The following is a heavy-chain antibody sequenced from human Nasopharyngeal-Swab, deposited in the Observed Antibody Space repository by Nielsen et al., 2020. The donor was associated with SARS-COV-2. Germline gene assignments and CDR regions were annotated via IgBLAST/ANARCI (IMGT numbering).Heavy chain of an antibody. J-gene: IGHJ4*02. D-gene: IGHD3-22*01. CDR2: ISHTGSP. CDR3: ARDWSYYYDSSGLEDDY. Sequence: SETLSLTCAVYGGSFSGHYWTWIRQPPGKGLEWIGEISHTGSPNYNPSLRGRVTISVDTSKNQFSLKLSSVTAADTAVYYCARDWSYYYDSSGLEDDYWGQGTLVTVSS. CDR1: GGSFSGHY. V-gene: IGHV4-34*01.